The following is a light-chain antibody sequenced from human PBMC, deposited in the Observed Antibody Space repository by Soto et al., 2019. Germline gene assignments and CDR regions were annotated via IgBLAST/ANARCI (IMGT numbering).Light chain of an antibody. V-gene: IGKV3-15*01. CDR3: QQYNKWPLT. Sequence: EMVVTQSPATLSVSPGERATLSCRASQSVSSNLAWFQQKPGQAPRLLIYGASTSATGIPARFSGSGSGTEFTLTLSSLQSEDFAVYYCQQYNKWPLTFGGGTKVEI. J-gene: IGKJ4*01. CDR1: QSVSSN. CDR2: GAS.